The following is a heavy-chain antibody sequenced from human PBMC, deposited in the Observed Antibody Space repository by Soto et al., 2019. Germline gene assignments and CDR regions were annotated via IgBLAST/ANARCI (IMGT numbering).Heavy chain of an antibody. Sequence: QVQLQESGPGLVKPSQTLSLTCTVSGGSISSGGYYWSWIRQHPGKGLEWIGYIYYSGSTYYNPSLKSRVTISVDTPKXXXXLXXXSVXXXXXXXXXXAXSVFPWGQGTLVTVSS. CDR3: XAXSVFP. J-gene: IGHJ5*02. CDR2: IYYSGST. CDR1: GGSISSGGYY. V-gene: IGHV4-31*03.